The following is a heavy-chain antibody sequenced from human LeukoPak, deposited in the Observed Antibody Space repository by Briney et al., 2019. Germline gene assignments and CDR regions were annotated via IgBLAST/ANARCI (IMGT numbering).Heavy chain of an antibody. V-gene: IGHV1-18*01. CDR3: ARDCSGGSCYGSIDY. CDR1: GYTFTSYG. CDR2: ISAYNGNT. Sequence: ASVKVSCKASGYTFTSYGISWVRQAPGQGLEWMGWISAYNGNTNYAQKFQGRVTMTRDTSTSTVYMELSSLRSEDTAVYYCARDCSGGSCYGSIDYWGQGTLVTVSS. J-gene: IGHJ4*02. D-gene: IGHD2-15*01.